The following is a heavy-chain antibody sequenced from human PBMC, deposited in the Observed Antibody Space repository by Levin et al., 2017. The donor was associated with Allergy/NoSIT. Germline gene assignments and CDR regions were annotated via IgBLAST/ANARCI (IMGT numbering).Heavy chain of an antibody. V-gene: IGHV1-8*01. J-gene: IGHJ5*02. Sequence: GESLKISCKASGYTFTSYDINWVRQATGQGLEWMGWMNPNSGNTGYAQKFQGRVTMTRNTSISTAYMELSSLRSEDTAVYYCARVGYCTNGVCQRGFDPWGQGTLVTVSS. CDR1: GYTFTSYD. D-gene: IGHD2-8*01. CDR2: MNPNSGNT. CDR3: ARVGYCTNGVCQRGFDP.